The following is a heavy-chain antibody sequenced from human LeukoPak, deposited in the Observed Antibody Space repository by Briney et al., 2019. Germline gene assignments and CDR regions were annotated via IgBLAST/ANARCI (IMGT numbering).Heavy chain of an antibody. CDR1: GFTFSSYA. J-gene: IGHJ4*02. V-gene: IGHV3-23*01. Sequence: GGSLRLSCAASGFTFSSYAMSWVRQAPGRGLEWVSAISGRGGSTYYADSVKGRFTISRDNSKNTLYLQMNSLRAEDTAVYYCAKSPGIVVVPAARPFDYWGQGTLVTVSS. D-gene: IGHD2-2*02. CDR3: AKSPGIVVVPAARPFDY. CDR2: ISGRGGST.